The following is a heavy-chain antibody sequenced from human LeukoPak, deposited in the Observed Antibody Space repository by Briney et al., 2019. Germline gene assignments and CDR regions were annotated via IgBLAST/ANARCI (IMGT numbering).Heavy chain of an antibody. D-gene: IGHD3-9*01. V-gene: IGHV7-4-1*02. CDR3: AREGMVGRYFDWKYSESDY. CDR1: GYTFTSYA. CDR2: INTNTGNP. Sequence: GASVKVSCKASGYTFTSYAMNWVRQAPGQGLEWMGWINTNTGNPTYAQGFTGRFVFSLDTSVSTAYLQISSLKAEDTAVYYCAREGMVGRYFDWKYSESDYWGQGTLVTVSS. J-gene: IGHJ4*02.